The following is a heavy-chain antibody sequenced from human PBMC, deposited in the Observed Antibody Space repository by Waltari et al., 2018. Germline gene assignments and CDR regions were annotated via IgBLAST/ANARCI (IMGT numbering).Heavy chain of an antibody. CDR1: GDSLGPNS. V-gene: IGHV4-59*01. J-gene: IGHJ3*02. CDR3: ARALWRVGTRGDFFDI. D-gene: IGHD1-7*01. CDR2: VQSSGST. Sequence: QVQLRESGPGLVKSSETLSLTCSVSGDSLGPNSRRGIRQSPGKGLEWIGYVQSSGSTDYNPSFRGRVTMSADASKNQFSLTLKSLTAADTATYFCARALWRVGTRGDFFDIWGRGTMVTVS.